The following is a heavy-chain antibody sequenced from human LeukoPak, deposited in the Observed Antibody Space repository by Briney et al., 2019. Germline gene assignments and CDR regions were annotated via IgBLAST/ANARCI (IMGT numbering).Heavy chain of an antibody. Sequence: SETLSLTCAVYGGSFSGYYWSWVRQPPGKGLEWVGEINHSGSTNYNPSLKSRVTISVDTSKNQFSLKLSSVTAADTAVYYCARRTIVRRIVVVAATGWFDPWGQGTLVTVSS. CDR3: ARRTIVRRIVVVAATGWFDP. CDR1: GGSFSGYY. CDR2: INHSGST. D-gene: IGHD2-15*01. J-gene: IGHJ5*02. V-gene: IGHV4-34*01.